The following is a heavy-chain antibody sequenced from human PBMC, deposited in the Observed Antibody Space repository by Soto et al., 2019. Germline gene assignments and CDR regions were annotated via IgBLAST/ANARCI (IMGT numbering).Heavy chain of an antibody. CDR2: IIPIFGTA. Sequence: GASVKVSCTASGGTFSSYAISWVRQAPGQGLEWMGGIIPIFGTANYAQKFQGRVTITADESTSTAYMELSSLRSEDTAVYYCARGCSSGWYTVAFDIWGQGTMVTVSS. CDR1: GGTFSSYA. J-gene: IGHJ3*02. V-gene: IGHV1-69*13. CDR3: ARGCSSGWYTVAFDI. D-gene: IGHD6-19*01.